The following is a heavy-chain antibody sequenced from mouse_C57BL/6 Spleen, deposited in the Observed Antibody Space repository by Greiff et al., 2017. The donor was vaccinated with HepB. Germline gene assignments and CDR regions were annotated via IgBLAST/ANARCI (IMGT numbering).Heavy chain of an antibody. V-gene: IGHV1-81*01. Sequence: VQLQQSGAELARPGASVKLSCKASGYTFTNYGISWVKQRTGQGLEWIGEIYPRSGNTYYNEKFKGKATLTADKSSSTAYMELRSLTSEDAAVYFCGRSGNYSNSMDYWGQGTSVTVSS. J-gene: IGHJ4*01. CDR1: GYTFTNYG. CDR2: IYPRSGNT. CDR3: GRSGNYSNSMDY. D-gene: IGHD2-5*01.